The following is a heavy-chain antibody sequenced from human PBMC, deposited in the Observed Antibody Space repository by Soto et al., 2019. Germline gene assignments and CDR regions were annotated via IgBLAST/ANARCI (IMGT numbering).Heavy chain of an antibody. CDR3: AGFGSYYYSGMDV. V-gene: IGHV4-31*02. J-gene: IGHJ6*02. CDR2: IYYNGNT. Sequence: SETLSLTCTVSGASISTGGYYWNWIRQHPGKGLEWIGHIYYNGNTYYNPSLKSRLTISGDTSKNQLSLKLTSVTAADTALYYCAGFGSYYYSGMDVWGQGTTVTVSS. CDR1: GASISTGGYY. D-gene: IGHD1-26*01.